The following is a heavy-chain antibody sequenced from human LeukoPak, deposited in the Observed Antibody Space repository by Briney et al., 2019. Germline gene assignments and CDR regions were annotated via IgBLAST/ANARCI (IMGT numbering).Heavy chain of an antibody. Sequence: GGSLRLSCAASGFTFSSYSMNWVRQAPGKGLEWVSYISSSGSTIYYADSVKGRFTISRDNAKNSLYLQMNSLRAEDTAVYNCARGGFGVVATLFDYWGQGTLVIVSS. CDR2: ISSSGSTI. V-gene: IGHV3-48*04. CDR3: ARGGFGVVATLFDY. CDR1: GFTFSSYS. D-gene: IGHD3-22*01. J-gene: IGHJ4*02.